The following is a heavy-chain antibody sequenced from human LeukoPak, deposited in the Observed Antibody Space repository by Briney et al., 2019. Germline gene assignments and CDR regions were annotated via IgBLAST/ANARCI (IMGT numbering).Heavy chain of an antibody. CDR3: ARSVPGYCSSTSCLSYGMDV. V-gene: IGHV1-69*04. Sequence: GASVKVSCKPSGATFSSYAISWVRQAPGQGLEWMGRIIPILGIANYSQKFKGRVTITAYKSTSTAYMEMSSLRSEHKAVYYCARSVPGYCSSTSCLSYGMDVWGQGTTVTVSS. CDR2: IIPILGIA. D-gene: IGHD2-2*01. J-gene: IGHJ6*02. CDR1: GATFSSYA.